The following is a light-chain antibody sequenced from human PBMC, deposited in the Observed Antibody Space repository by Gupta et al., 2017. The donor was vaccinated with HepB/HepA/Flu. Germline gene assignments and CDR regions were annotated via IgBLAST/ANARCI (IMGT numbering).Light chain of an antibody. V-gene: IGKV4-1*01. CDR3: QQVYRTPYT. J-gene: IGKJ2*01. Sequence: DIVMTQSPDSLAVSLGERATINCKSSQSVLYSSNNKNYLAWYQQRPGQPPKLLIYWASTRESGVPDRFSGSGSGTDFTLTINSLQADDVAVYYCQQVYRTPYTFGQGTXLEIK. CDR1: QSVLYSSNNKNY. CDR2: WAS.